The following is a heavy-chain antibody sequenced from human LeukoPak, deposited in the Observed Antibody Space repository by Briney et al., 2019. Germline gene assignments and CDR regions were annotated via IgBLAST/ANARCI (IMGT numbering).Heavy chain of an antibody. CDR2: IIPMFGTA. CDR1: GGTFSTYA. Sequence: SVKVSCKTSGGTFSTYAITWVRQTPGQGLEWMGGIIPMFGTANYAQKFQDRVTITADKSTSTAYMELSSLRSEDTAVYYCARVVGLTGYSSTWYSGYYYYMDVWGKGTTVTISS. J-gene: IGHJ6*03. D-gene: IGHD6-13*01. CDR3: ARVVGLTGYSSTWYSGYYYYMDV. V-gene: IGHV1-69*06.